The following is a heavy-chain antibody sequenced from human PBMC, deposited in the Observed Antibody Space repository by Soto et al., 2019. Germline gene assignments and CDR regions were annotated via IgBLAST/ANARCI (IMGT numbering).Heavy chain of an antibody. CDR2: ISAYNGNT. CDR1: GYTFTSYG. D-gene: IGHD3-22*01. J-gene: IGHJ6*02. Sequence: ASVKVSCKASGYTFTSYGISWVRQAPGQGLEWMGWISAYNGNTNYAQKLQGRVTMTTDTSTSTAYMELRSLRSDDTAVYYCAREAQDSSGYYYYYYGMDVWGQGTTVTVSS. CDR3: AREAQDSSGYYYYYYGMDV. V-gene: IGHV1-18*01.